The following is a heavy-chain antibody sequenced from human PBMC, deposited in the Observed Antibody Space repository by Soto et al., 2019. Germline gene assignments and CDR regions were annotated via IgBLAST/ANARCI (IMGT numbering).Heavy chain of an antibody. CDR1: GFTFSTYW. D-gene: IGHD1-20*01. Sequence: EVQLVESGGGLVQPGGSLRLSCAASGFTFSTYWRHWVRQAPGKGRVLVSRINSDGSSTIYADSVKGRFTISRDNAKNTLYLQMNIRRAEDTAVYFCAIVEYHWSERHSYGLDAW. V-gene: IGHV3-74*01. CDR2: INSDGSST. J-gene: IGHJ6*01. CDR3: AIVEYHWSERHSYGLDA.